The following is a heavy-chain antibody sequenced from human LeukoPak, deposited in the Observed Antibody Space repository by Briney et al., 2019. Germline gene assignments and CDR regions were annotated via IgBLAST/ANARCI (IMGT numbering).Heavy chain of an antibody. CDR2: ISGNGGNT. J-gene: IGHJ4*02. CDR1: GFTFDDYA. Sequence: GGSLRLSCAASGFTFDDYAMHWVRQVPGKGLEWVSLISGNGGNTYYVDSVKGRFTISRDNSKNSLYLQMNSLRTEDTALYYCAKDISNWNSRHFDYWGQGTLVTVSS. V-gene: IGHV3-43*02. D-gene: IGHD1-7*01. CDR3: AKDISNWNSRHFDY.